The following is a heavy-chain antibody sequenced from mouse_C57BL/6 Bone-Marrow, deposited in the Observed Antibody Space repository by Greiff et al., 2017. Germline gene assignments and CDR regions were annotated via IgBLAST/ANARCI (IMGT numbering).Heavy chain of an antibody. CDR1: GYTFTSYG. CDR3: ARHYYGSPWFAY. Sequence: VKLQESGAELARPGASVKLSCKASGYTFTSYGISWVKQRTGQGLEWIGEIYPRSGNTYYNEKFKGKATLTADKSSSTAYMELRSLTSEDSAVYFCARHYYGSPWFAYWGQGTLVTVSA. CDR2: IYPRSGNT. V-gene: IGHV1-81*01. D-gene: IGHD1-1*01. J-gene: IGHJ3*01.